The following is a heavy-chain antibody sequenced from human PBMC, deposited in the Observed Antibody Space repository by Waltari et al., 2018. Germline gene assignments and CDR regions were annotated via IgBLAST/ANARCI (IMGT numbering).Heavy chain of an antibody. V-gene: IGHV3-30*18. Sequence: QVQLVESGGGVVQPGRSLRLSCAASGFTFSSYGMHWVRQAPGKGLEWVAVISHDGSNKYYADSVKGRFTISRDNSKNTLYLQMNSLRAEDTAVYYCAKSLSPYGDYVRGPDYWGQGTLVTVSS. D-gene: IGHD4-17*01. CDR3: AKSLSPYGDYVRGPDY. CDR2: ISHDGSNK. CDR1: GFTFSSYG. J-gene: IGHJ4*02.